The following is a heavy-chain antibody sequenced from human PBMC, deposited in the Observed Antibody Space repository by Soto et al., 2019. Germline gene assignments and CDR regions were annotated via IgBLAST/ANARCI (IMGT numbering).Heavy chain of an antibody. CDR3: ARCNYDFWSGYLRSSWFDP. D-gene: IGHD3-3*01. V-gene: IGHV3-30*03. CDR1: GFIFSSYG. J-gene: IGHJ5*02. CDR2: ISYDGSDK. Sequence: PGGSLRLSCAVSGFIFSSYGMHWVRQAPGKGLEWVAVISYDGSDKYYADSVKGRFTISRDNSKNTLYLQMNSLRAEDTAVYYCARCNYDFWSGYLRSSWFDPWGQGTLVTVSS.